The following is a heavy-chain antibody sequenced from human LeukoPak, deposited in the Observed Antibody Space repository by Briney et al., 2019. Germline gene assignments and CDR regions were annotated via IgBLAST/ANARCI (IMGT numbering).Heavy chain of an antibody. Sequence: SETLSLTCTVSGGSISSGYYWGWIRQPPGKGLEWIGSIYHSGSTYYNPSLKSRVTISVDTSKNQFSLKLSSVTAADTAVYYCASSIYPPPQLRYFDWLLSALYFDYWGQGTLVTVSS. J-gene: IGHJ4*02. D-gene: IGHD3-9*01. V-gene: IGHV4-38-2*02. CDR3: ASSIYPPPQLRYFDWLLSALYFDY. CDR2: IYHSGST. CDR1: GGSISSGYY.